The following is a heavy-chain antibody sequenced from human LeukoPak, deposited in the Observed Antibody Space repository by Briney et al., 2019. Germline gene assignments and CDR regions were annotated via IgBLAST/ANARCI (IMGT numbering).Heavy chain of an antibody. D-gene: IGHD2-2*02. CDR1: GFTFSSYA. Sequence: GGSLRLSCAASGFTFSSYAMNWVRQAPGKGLEWVAVISYDGSNKYYADSVKGRFTISRDNSKNTLYLQMNSLRAEDTAVYYCAKDHVPAAIYYFDYWGQGTLVTVSS. CDR2: ISYDGSNK. J-gene: IGHJ4*02. V-gene: IGHV3-30-3*01. CDR3: AKDHVPAAIYYFDY.